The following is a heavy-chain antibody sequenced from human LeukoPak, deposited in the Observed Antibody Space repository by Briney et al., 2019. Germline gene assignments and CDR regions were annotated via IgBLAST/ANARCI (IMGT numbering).Heavy chain of an antibody. CDR1: GFTFNTHG. D-gene: IGHD1-26*01. CDR3: TTDSGAWDLP. CDR2: IQFDGSKI. J-gene: IGHJ5*02. V-gene: IGHV3-30*02. Sequence: GGSLRLSCVASGFTFNTHGMHWVRQAPGKGLEWVAFIQFDGSKIDYADSVKGRFTISRDNSENTLYLQMNSLRTEDTAVYYCTTDSGAWDLPWGQGTLVTVSS.